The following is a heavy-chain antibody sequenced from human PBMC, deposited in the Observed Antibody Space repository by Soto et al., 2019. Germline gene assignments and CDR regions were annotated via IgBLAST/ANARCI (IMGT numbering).Heavy chain of an antibody. D-gene: IGHD5-18*01. CDR1: GFTFTDNL. CDR2: NNPDTGNT. V-gene: IGHV1-3*01. CDR3: ARDIQSVGPRANDAFDV. J-gene: IGHJ3*01. Sequence: QVQLVQSGAELKKPGASVNISCTASGFTFTDNLINWVRQAPGQGLEWMGWNNPDTGNTRYSETFQGRVTISRHSSASIAYLELSGLKNEDTALYFCARDIQSVGPRANDAFDVWGQGTMITVSS.